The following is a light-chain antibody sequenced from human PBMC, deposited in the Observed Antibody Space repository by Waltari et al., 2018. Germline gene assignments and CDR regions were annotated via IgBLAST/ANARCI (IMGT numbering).Light chain of an antibody. V-gene: IGLV2-11*01. CDR1: SSDVGAYNY. CDR2: DVT. J-gene: IGLJ2*01. CDR3: CSYAGRSIFGL. Sequence: QSALTQPRSVSASPGQSVTISCTGSSSDVGAYNYVSWYQQHPGKAPKLIIYDVTDRPAGGPDRVAGSKSGNTASLTISGLQSEDEADYYCCSYAGRSIFGLFGGGTKLTVL.